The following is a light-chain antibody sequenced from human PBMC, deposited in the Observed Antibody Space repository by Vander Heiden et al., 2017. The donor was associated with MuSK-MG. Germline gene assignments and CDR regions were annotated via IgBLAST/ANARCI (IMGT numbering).Light chain of an antibody. CDR2: DVS. CDR1: SSDVGGYNY. CDR3: SSYTSRTTYL. V-gene: IGLV2-14*01. Sequence: HSALTQPASVSGSPGQSLTISCTGTSSDVGGYNYVSWYQQHPGKAPKLMIYDVSNRPSGVSNRFSGSKSGYTASLTISGLQAEDEADYYCSSYTSRTTYLFGTGTKVTVL. J-gene: IGLJ1*01.